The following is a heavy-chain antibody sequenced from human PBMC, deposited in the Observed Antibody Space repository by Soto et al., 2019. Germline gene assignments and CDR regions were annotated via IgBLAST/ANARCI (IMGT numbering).Heavy chain of an antibody. J-gene: IGHJ3*02. CDR1: GFTFDDYG. CDR2: INWNGGST. D-gene: IGHD5-12*01. Sequence: PGGSLRLSCAASGFTFDDYGMSWVRQAPGKGLEWVSGINWNGGSTGYADSVKGRFTISRDNAKNSLYLQMNSLRAEDTALYYCARVPPGGYSGYDSALDIWGQGTMVTVSS. V-gene: IGHV3-20*04. CDR3: ARVPPGGYSGYDSALDI.